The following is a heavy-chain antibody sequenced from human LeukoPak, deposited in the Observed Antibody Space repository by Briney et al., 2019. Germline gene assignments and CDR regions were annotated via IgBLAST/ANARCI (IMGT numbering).Heavy chain of an antibody. J-gene: IGHJ6*04. CDR3: AMGGSGSYYNPPLDYGMDV. CDR1: GGTFSSYA. CDR2: IIPIFGTA. D-gene: IGHD3-10*01. V-gene: IGHV1-69*06. Sequence: SVKVSCKASGGTFSSYAISWVRQAPGQGLEWMGGIIPIFGTANYAQKFQGRVTITADKSTSTAYMGLSSLRSEDTAVYYCAMGGSGSYYNPPLDYGMDVWGKGTTVTVSS.